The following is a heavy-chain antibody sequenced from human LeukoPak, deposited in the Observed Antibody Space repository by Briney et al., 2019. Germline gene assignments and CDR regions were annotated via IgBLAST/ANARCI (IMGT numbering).Heavy chain of an antibody. Sequence: SETLSLTCTVSGGSISSSNYYWGWIRRPPGKGLEWIGSIYYSGSTYYNPSLKSRVTISVDTSKNQFSLKLSSVTAADTAVYYCARKGDVVVLSGNWFDPWGQGTLVTVSS. CDR1: GGSISSSNYY. J-gene: IGHJ5*02. CDR3: ARKGDVVVLSGNWFDP. D-gene: IGHD2-15*01. V-gene: IGHV4-39*01. CDR2: IYYSGST.